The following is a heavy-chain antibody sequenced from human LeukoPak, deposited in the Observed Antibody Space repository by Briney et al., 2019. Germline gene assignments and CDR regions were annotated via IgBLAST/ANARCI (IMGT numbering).Heavy chain of an antibody. CDR1: GYTFTSYA. V-gene: IGHV7-4-1*02. J-gene: IGHJ4*02. CDR2: INTNTGNP. D-gene: IGHD6-6*01. Sequence: ASGKVSCKASGYTFTSYAMNWVRQAPGQGLEWMGWINTNTGNPTYAQGFTGRFVFSLDTSVSTAYLQISSLQAEDTAVYYCARTMLLAARPFDYWGQGTLVTVSS. CDR3: ARTMLLAARPFDY.